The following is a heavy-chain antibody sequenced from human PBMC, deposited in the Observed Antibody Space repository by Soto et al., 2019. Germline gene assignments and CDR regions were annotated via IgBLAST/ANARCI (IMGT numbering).Heavy chain of an antibody. D-gene: IGHD3-16*02. CDR2: IIPIFGTA. V-gene: IGHV1-69*12. CDR3: ARGDYVWGSSRPYGMDV. Sequence: QVQLVQSGAEVKKPGSSVKVDCKASGGTFSSYAISWVRHAPGQGLEWMGGIIPIFGTANYAQKFQGRVTITADESTSTAYMELSSLRSEDTAVYYCARGDYVWGSSRPYGMDVWGQGTTVTVSS. J-gene: IGHJ6*02. CDR1: GGTFSSYA.